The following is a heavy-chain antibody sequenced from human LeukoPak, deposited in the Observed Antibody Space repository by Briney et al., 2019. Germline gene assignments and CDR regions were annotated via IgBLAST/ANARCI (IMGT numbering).Heavy chain of an antibody. CDR2: IYSGGST. CDR1: GFAFSNYA. CDR3: ARKAYPEAFDI. Sequence: GGSLRLSCAASGFAFSNYAMSWVRQAPGKGLEWVSVIYSGGSTYYADSVKGRFTISRDNSKNTLYLQMNSLRAEDTAVYYCARKAYPEAFDIWGQGTMVTVSS. V-gene: IGHV3-66*01. J-gene: IGHJ3*02. D-gene: IGHD2-2*01.